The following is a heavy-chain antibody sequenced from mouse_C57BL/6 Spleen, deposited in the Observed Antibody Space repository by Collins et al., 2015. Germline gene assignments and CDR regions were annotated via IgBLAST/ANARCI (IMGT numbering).Heavy chain of an antibody. J-gene: IGHJ2*01. Sequence: QAYLQQSGAELVRPGASVKMSCKASGYTFTSYNMHWVKQTPRRGLEWIGAIYPGNGDTSYNQKFKGKATLTVDKSSSTAYMQLSSLTSENSAVYFCARGTGTHYFDYWGQGTTLTVPS. CDR2: IYPGNGDT. V-gene: IGHV1-12*01. D-gene: IGHD4-1*01. CDR1: GYTFTSYN. CDR3: ARGTGTHYFDY.